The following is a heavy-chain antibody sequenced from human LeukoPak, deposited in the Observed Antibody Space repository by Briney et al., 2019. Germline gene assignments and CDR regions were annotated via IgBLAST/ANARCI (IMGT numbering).Heavy chain of an antibody. D-gene: IGHD3-22*01. Sequence: SQTLSLTCAVSGGSISSGGYSWSWIRQPPGKGLEWIGYIYHSGSTYYNPSLKSRVTISVDRSKNQFSLKLGSVTAADTAVYYCARAREEYYDSSGYYYLWFDPWGQGTLVTVSS. CDR2: IYHSGST. J-gene: IGHJ5*02. CDR1: GGSISSGGYS. CDR3: ARAREEYYDSSGYYYLWFDP. V-gene: IGHV4-30-2*01.